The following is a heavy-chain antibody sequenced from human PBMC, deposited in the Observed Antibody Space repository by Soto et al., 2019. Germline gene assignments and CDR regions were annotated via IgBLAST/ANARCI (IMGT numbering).Heavy chain of an antibody. CDR2: IYNSGTT. Sequence: LSLTCTVSGGSITRGGYYWSWIRQHPGKGLEWIGYIYNSGTTYYNPSLKSRVTISVDTSKNQFSLKLTSVTGADTAVYYCARDPAPWGQGTLVTVSS. CDR3: ARDPAP. CDR1: GGSITRGGYY. V-gene: IGHV4-31*03. J-gene: IGHJ5*02.